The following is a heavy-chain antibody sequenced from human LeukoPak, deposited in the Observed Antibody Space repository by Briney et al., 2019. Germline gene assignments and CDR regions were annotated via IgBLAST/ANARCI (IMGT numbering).Heavy chain of an antibody. V-gene: IGHV3-74*01. J-gene: IGHJ3*02. D-gene: IGHD3-22*01. Sequence: GGSLRLSCAASGFTFSSYSMNWVRQVPGKGLVWFSRISGDEIWTSYADSVKGRFIISRDNAKDTLYLQMNSLRTEDTAVYYCAREYNSGPKQTDAFDIWGQGTMVTVSS. CDR2: ISGDEIWT. CDR1: GFTFSSYS. CDR3: AREYNSGPKQTDAFDI.